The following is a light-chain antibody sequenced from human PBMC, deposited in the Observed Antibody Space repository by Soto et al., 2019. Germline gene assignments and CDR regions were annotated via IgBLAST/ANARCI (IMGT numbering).Light chain of an antibody. V-gene: IGKV4-1*01. Sequence: DILMTKSPASLAVSLCERAAMKGGSGGSILYRSNNKNYLAWYQQKLGQPPKLLIYWASTREPGVPDRFSGSVSGTDFTLTISSLQAEDVAVYYCQQYYSTPLTFGGGTRLEIK. J-gene: IGKJ5*01. CDR3: QQYYSTPLT. CDR1: GSILYRSNNKNY. CDR2: WAS.